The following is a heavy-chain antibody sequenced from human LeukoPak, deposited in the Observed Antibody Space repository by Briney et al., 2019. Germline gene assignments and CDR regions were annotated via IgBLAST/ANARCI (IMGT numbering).Heavy chain of an antibody. Sequence: GGSLRLSCAASGFTFSKYWMLWVRQAPGKGLESVSRINADGTVTTYADSVKGRFTVSRDNADNTMFLQMNSVRDEDTAVYYCATRQWLAPPPDSWGQGTPVTVSS. CDR2: INADGTVT. J-gene: IGHJ4*02. CDR3: ATRQWLAPPPDS. D-gene: IGHD6-19*01. V-gene: IGHV3-74*01. CDR1: GFTFSKYW.